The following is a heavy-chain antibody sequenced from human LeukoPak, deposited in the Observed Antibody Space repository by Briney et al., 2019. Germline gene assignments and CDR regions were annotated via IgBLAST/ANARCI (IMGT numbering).Heavy chain of an antibody. CDR3: GFGRYYYGMDV. CDR2: INSDGSRT. J-gene: IGHJ6*02. CDR1: GLTLSSYW. V-gene: IGHV3-74*01. Sequence: PGGSLRLSCAASGLTLSSYWMHWVRQAPGKGLVWVSGINSDGSRTSYADSVKGRFTISRDNAKNTLYLQMNNLRAEDTAVYYCGFGRYYYGMDVWGQGTTVTVSS. D-gene: IGHD3-10*01.